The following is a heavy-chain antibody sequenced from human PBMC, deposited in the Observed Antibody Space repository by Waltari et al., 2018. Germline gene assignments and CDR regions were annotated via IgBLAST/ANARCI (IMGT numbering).Heavy chain of an antibody. V-gene: IGHV3-33*01. Sequence: QVQLVESGGGVVQPGRSLRLSCAASGFTFSSYGMHWVRQAPGQGLEWVAVIWYDGSNKYYADSVKGRFTISRDNSKNTLYLQMNSLRAEDTAVYYCARDTWCSGGSCYSGGLDYWGQGTLVTVSS. CDR1: GFTFSSYG. J-gene: IGHJ4*02. CDR3: ARDTWCSGGSCYSGGLDY. D-gene: IGHD2-15*01. CDR2: IWYDGSNK.